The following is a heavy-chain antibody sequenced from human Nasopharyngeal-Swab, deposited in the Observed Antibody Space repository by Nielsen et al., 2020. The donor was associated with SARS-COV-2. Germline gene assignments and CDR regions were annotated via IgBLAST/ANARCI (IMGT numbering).Heavy chain of an antibody. J-gene: IGHJ4*02. CDR3: ARERVTAAGFFDT. CDR1: GGSISSGSHY. D-gene: IGHD6-13*01. Sequence: SETLSLTCTVSGGSISSGSHYWSWIRQPAGKGLEWIGRLYPTGGTSYNPSLKSRATISVDTSKNHFSLRLTSVTAADTAVYYCARERVTAAGFFDTWGQGTLVTVSS. V-gene: IGHV4-61*02. CDR2: LYPTGGT.